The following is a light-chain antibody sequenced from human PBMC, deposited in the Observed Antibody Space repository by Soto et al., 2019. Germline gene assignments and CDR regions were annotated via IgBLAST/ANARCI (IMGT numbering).Light chain of an antibody. CDR3: QQLNSYPLT. CDR1: QGISSY. Sequence: DIPLTQSPSFLSASVGDRVTITCRASQGISSYLAWYQQKPGKAPKLLVYAASTLQSGVPSRFSGSGSGTEFTLTISGLPPEDFATYYCQQLNSYPLTFGGGTKVEIK. V-gene: IGKV1-9*01. J-gene: IGKJ4*02. CDR2: AAS.